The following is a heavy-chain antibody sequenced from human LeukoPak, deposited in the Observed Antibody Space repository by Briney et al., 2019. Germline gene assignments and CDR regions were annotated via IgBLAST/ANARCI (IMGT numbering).Heavy chain of an antibody. CDR2: ISAYNGDT. J-gene: IGHJ3*02. CDR1: GYTFTSYG. D-gene: IGHD2-15*01. CDR3: ARENPYCSGGSCYEVTFDI. V-gene: IGHV1-18*01. Sequence: ASVKVSCKASGYTFTSYGISWVRQAPGQGLEWMGWISAYNGDTNYAQKLQGRVTMTTDTSTSTAYMELRSLRSDDTAVYYCARENPYCSGGSCYEVTFDIWGQGTMVTVSS.